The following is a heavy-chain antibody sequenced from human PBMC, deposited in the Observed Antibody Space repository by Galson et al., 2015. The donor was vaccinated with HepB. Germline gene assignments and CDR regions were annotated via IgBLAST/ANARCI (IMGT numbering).Heavy chain of an antibody. Sequence: SVKVSCKASGYTFTSYGISWVRQAPGQGLEWMGWISAYNGNTNYAQKLQGRVTMTTDTSTSTAYMELRSLRSDDTAVYYCARDTPRIAVAGTGNFDYWGQGTLVTVSS. J-gene: IGHJ4*02. CDR2: ISAYNGNT. V-gene: IGHV1-18*01. CDR1: GYTFTSYG. CDR3: ARDTPRIAVAGTGNFDY. D-gene: IGHD6-19*01.